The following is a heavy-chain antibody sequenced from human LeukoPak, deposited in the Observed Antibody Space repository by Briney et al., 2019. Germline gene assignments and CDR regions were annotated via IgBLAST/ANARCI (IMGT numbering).Heavy chain of an antibody. D-gene: IGHD3-3*01. J-gene: IGHJ6*03. CDR3: ASSLEWDYYYYYMDV. V-gene: IGHV4-59*01. Sequence: SETLSLTCTVSGGSISSYYWSWIRQPPGKGLEWIGYIYYSGSTNYNPSLKSRVTISVDTSKNQFSLKLSSVTAADTAVYYCASSLEWDYYYYYMDVWGKGTTVTVSS. CDR1: GGSISSYY. CDR2: IYYSGST.